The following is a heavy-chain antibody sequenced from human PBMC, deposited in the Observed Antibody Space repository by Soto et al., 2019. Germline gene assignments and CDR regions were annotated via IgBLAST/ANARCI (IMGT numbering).Heavy chain of an antibody. CDR1: GFTFSSYA. CDR3: AKGSYGYYFDY. V-gene: IGHV3-23*01. D-gene: IGHD3-16*01. Sequence: EVQLLESGGGLVQPGGSLRLSCAASGFTFSSYAMSWVRQAPGKGLEWVSGIVGSGGSTYYADSVKGRFTISSDNSKNTLHLQMNSLRAEDTATYYCAKGSYGYYFDYWGQGTLVTVSS. J-gene: IGHJ4*02. CDR2: IVGSGGST.